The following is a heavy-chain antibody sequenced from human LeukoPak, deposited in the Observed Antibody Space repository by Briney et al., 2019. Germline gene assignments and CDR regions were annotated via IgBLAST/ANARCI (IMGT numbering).Heavy chain of an antibody. Sequence: SETLSLTCTVSGYSISSGYYWGWIRQPPGKGLEWIGSIYHSGSTYYNPSLKSRVTISGDTSKNQFSLKLSSVTAADTAVYYCASDYYDSSGYYNWFDPWGQGTLVTVSS. CDR2: IYHSGST. V-gene: IGHV4-38-2*02. J-gene: IGHJ5*02. D-gene: IGHD3-22*01. CDR1: GYSISSGYY. CDR3: ASDYYDSSGYYNWFDP.